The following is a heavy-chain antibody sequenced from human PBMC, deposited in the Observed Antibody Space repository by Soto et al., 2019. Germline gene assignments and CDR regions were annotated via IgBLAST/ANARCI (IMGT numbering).Heavy chain of an antibody. D-gene: IGHD6-13*01. Sequence: GGSLRLSCAASGFTFSSYSMNWVRQAPGKGLEWVSSISSSSSYIYYADSVKGRFTISRDNAKNSLYLQMNSLRAEDTAVYYCARAGGIAAPFDYWGQGTLVTVSS. CDR3: ARAGGIAAPFDY. V-gene: IGHV3-21*01. J-gene: IGHJ4*02. CDR1: GFTFSSYS. CDR2: ISSSSSYI.